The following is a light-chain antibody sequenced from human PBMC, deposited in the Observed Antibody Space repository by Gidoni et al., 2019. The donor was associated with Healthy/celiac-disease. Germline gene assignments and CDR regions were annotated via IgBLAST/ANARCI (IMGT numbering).Light chain of an antibody. J-gene: IGKJ4*01. V-gene: IGKV3-15*01. CDR3: QQYNNWPLT. CDR2: CAS. Sequence: EIVMTQSPATMSVSPGERATLSCRASQSVSSNLAWYQQKPGQAPRLLIYCASTRATGIPARFSGSGSGTEFTLTISILQSEDFAVYYCQQYNNWPLTFGGGTKVEIK. CDR1: QSVSSN.